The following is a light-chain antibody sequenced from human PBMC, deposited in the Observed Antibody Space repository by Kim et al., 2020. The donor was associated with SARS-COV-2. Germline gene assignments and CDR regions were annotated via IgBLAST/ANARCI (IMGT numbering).Light chain of an antibody. CDR3: QKYNTAPWT. J-gene: IGKJ1*01. CDR2: AAS. CDR1: EGISNY. Sequence: ASVGDGATITCRASEGISNYLAWYQQKPGQAPKLLIYAASSLQFGVSSRFNGSGSGTDFTLTISDLQPEDVATYYCQKYNTAPWTFGHGTKVDIK. V-gene: IGKV1-27*01.